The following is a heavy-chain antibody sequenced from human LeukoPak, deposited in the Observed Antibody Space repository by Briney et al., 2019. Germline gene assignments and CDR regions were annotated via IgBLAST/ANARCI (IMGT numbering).Heavy chain of an antibody. CDR3: ARSGTNDAFDI. V-gene: IGHV3-21*01. D-gene: IGHD1-1*01. CDR1: GFTFSSYS. Sequence: GGSLRLSCAASGFTFSSYSMNWVRQAAGKGREWVSSISSTSSYIYYADSVKGLFTISRDNAKNSLYLQMNSLRAEDTAMYYCARSGTNDAFDIWGQGTMVTVSS. J-gene: IGHJ3*02. CDR2: ISSTSSYI.